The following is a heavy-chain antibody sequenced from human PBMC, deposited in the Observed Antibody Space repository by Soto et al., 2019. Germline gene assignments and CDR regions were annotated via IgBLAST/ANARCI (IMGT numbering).Heavy chain of an antibody. CDR3: ARRGGSSSGYYYYAMDV. V-gene: IGHV4-31*03. D-gene: IGHD6-6*01. CDR1: GDSMNSGGYY. J-gene: IGHJ6*02. Sequence: SETLSLTCSVSGDSMNSGGYYWSWVRQHPGKGLEWIGYIYSNGDTYYNPSLKSRVTISVDTSKNQFSLNLTSVTAADTAVYYCARRGGSSSGYYYYAMDVWGQGTTVTVS. CDR2: IYSNGDT.